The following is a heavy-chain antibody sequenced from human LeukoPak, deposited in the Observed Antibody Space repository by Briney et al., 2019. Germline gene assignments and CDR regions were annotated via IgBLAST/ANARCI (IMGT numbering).Heavy chain of an antibody. CDR1: GGSISSGSYY. D-gene: IGHD3-3*01. CDR3: ARHAPINYDFWSGYYKGNWFDP. Sequence: PSETLSLTCTVSGGSISSGSYYWGWIRQPPGKGLEWIGSIYYSGSTYYNPSLKSRVTISVDTSKNQFSLKLSSVTAADTAVYYCARHAPINYDFWSGYYKGNWFDPWGQGTLVTVSS. V-gene: IGHV4-39*01. CDR2: IYYSGST. J-gene: IGHJ5*02.